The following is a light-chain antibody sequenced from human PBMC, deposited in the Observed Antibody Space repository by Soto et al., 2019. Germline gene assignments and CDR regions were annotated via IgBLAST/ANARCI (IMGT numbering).Light chain of an antibody. CDR2: AAS. CDR1: QAISIY. J-gene: IGKJ5*01. Sequence: IPLTQSPSSLSASVGDRVTITCRASQAISIYLAWYQQKPGEAPKLLIYAASTLQSGVPSRFSGSGSGTDFTLTISSLQPEDSATYFCQQLNSHPLFGQGTRLDIK. V-gene: IGKV1-9*01. CDR3: QQLNSHPL.